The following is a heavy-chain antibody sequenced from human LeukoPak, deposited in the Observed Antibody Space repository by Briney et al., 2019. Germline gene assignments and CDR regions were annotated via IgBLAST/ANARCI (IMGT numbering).Heavy chain of an antibody. V-gene: IGHV3-48*03. J-gene: IGHJ6*02. Sequence: PGGSLRLSCGASGFTFSSYEMNWVRQAPGKGLEWVSYISSSGSTIYYADSVKGRFTISRDNAKNSLYLQMNSLRAEDTAVYYCARDLPSDYGEHYYCMDVWGQGTTVTVSS. CDR3: ARDLPSDYGEHYYCMDV. D-gene: IGHD4-17*01. CDR2: ISSSGSTI. CDR1: GFTFSSYE.